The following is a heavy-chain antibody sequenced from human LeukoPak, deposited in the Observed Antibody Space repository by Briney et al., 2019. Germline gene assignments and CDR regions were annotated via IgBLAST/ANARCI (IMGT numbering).Heavy chain of an antibody. Sequence: ASVKVSCKASGYTFTAYYMHWVRQAPGKGLEWMGGFDPEDGETIYAQKFQGRVTMTEDTSTDTAYMELSSLRSEDTAVYYCATDYPSSGHNLNYFDYWGQGTLVTVSS. CDR1: GYTFTAYY. V-gene: IGHV1-24*01. D-gene: IGHD6-19*01. J-gene: IGHJ4*02. CDR2: FDPEDGET. CDR3: ATDYPSSGHNLNYFDY.